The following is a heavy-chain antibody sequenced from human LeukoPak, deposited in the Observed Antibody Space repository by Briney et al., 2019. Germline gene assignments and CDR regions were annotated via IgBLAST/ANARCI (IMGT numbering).Heavy chain of an antibody. CDR1: GFTFSSYA. Sequence: GGSLRLSCAASGFTFSSYAMSWVRQAPGKGLERVSAISGSGGSTYYADSVKGRFTISRDNSKNTLYLQMNSLRAEDTAVYYCARDSPTYYYDSSGYPHFDYWGQGTLVTVSS. J-gene: IGHJ4*02. CDR3: ARDSPTYYYDSSGYPHFDY. V-gene: IGHV3-23*01. CDR2: ISGSGGST. D-gene: IGHD3-22*01.